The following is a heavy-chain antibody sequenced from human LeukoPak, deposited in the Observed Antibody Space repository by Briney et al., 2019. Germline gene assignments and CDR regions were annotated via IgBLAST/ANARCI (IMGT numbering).Heavy chain of an antibody. CDR2: IYPGDSDT. D-gene: IGHD3-3*01. J-gene: IGHJ4*02. Sequence: GESLKISCKGSGYSFTSYWIGWVRQMPGKGLEWMGIIYPGDSDTRYSPSFQGQVTISADKSISTAYLQWSSLKASDTAMYYCARRGSIFGVVIPPDYWGQGTLVTVSS. CDR3: ARRGSIFGVVIPPDY. V-gene: IGHV5-51*01. CDR1: GYSFTSYW.